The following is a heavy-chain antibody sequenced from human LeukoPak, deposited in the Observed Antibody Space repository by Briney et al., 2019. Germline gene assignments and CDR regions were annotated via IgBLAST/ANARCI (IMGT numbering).Heavy chain of an antibody. V-gene: IGHV4-34*01. D-gene: IGHD2-2*01. CDR1: GGSFSGSY. CDR2: ITHSGSA. J-gene: IGHJ6*03. CDR3: ARDDCSSTSCFKGDYYYMDV. Sequence: SETLSLTCAVYGGSFSGSYWSWIRQPPGKGLEWIGEITHSGSASYKPSLKSRVTMSVDTSKNQFSLKLSSVTAADTAVYYCARDDCSSTSCFKGDYYYMDVWGKGTTVTVSS.